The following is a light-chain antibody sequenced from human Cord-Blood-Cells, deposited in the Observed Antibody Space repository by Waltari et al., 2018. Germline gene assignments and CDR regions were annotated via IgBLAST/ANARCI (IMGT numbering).Light chain of an antibody. CDR3: CSYAGSSNVV. CDR2: EGS. CDR1: SSDVGSYNL. V-gene: IGLV2-23*01. J-gene: IGLJ2*01. Sequence: QSALTQPASVSGSPGQSITISCTGTSSDVGSYNLVSWYQQHPGKDPKLMIYEGSKRPSGVSNRFSGSKAGNTASLTISGRQAEDEADYYCCSYAGSSNVVFGGGTKLTVL.